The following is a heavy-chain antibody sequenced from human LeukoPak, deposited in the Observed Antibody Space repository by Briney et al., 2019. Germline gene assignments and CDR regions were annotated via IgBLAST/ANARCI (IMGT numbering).Heavy chain of an antibody. CDR2: IYYSGST. CDR3: ARQADSYGSYYFVF. CDR1: GGSISSYN. D-gene: IGHD5-18*01. V-gene: IGHV4-59*01. Sequence: SETLSLTCTGSGGSISSYNWSWIRQPPGHGREGRGDIYYSGSTNYNPSLKSRVTISVDPSKNQFSLKLSSVTAADTAVYYCARQADSYGSYYFVFWGQGTLVTVSS. J-gene: IGHJ4*02.